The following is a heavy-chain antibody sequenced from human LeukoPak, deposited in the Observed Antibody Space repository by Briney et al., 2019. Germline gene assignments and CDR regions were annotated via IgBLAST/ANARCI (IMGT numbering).Heavy chain of an antibody. CDR2: IVVGSGNT. V-gene: IGHV1-58*02. Sequence: SVKVSCKASGFTFTSSAMQWVRQARGQRLEWIGWIVVGSGNTNYAQKFQERVTITRDMSTSTAYMELSSLRSDDTAVCYCATVSSISSPAAIPPWGQGTLVTVSS. CDR3: ATVSSISSPAAIPP. J-gene: IGHJ5*02. CDR1: GFTFTSSA. D-gene: IGHD2-2*01.